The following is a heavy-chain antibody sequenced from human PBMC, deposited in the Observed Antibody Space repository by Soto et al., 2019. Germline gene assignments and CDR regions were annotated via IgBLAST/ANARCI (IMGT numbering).Heavy chain of an antibody. CDR1: GYTFTSHT. J-gene: IGHJ4*02. Sequence: QVQLVQSGTEVKKPGAAVKVSCKASGYTFTSHTIHWMRQAPGQSLEWMAWINVNNDNTKYSHKFQGRVSLTMDTSVRTVYLALSSLRSEDSAVYYCARSSFTAVDYWGQGTLVSVSS. V-gene: IGHV1-3*01. CDR2: INVNNDNT. CDR3: ARSSFTAVDY. D-gene: IGHD5-18*01.